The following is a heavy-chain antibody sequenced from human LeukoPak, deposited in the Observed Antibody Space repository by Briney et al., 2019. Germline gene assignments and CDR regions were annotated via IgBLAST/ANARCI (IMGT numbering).Heavy chain of an antibody. J-gene: IGHJ4*02. CDR1: GFTFSSYG. Sequence: GGSLRLSCAASGFTFSSYGMHWVRQAPGKGLEWVAVISYDGSNKYYADSVKGRFTISRDNSKNTLYLQMNSLRAEDTAVYYGAKGEAAADYWGQGTLVTVSS. V-gene: IGHV3-30*18. CDR3: AKGEAAADY. D-gene: IGHD6-13*01. CDR2: ISYDGSNK.